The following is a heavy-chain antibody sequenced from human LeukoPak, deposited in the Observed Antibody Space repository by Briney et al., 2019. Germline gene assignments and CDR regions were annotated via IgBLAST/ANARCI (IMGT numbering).Heavy chain of an antibody. CDR2: VYYSGSS. V-gene: IGHV4-4*02. D-gene: IGHD4-11*01. J-gene: IGHJ6*02. CDR3: ARLTTNYFYYYGLDV. Sequence: PSGTLSLTCAVSGGSISSHNWWSWVRQHPGKGLEWIGYVYYSGSSDYNPSLESRVTISVDTSKSQFSLKLNSVTAADTAVYYCARLTTNYFYYYGLDVWGQGTTVTVSS. CDR1: GGSISSHNW.